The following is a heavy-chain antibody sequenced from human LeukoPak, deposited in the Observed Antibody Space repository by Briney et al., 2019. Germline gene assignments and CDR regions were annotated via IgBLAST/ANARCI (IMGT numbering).Heavy chain of an antibody. D-gene: IGHD3-3*01. CDR1: GFTFSSYE. V-gene: IGHV3-48*03. J-gene: IGHJ4*02. CDR3: ARVIIVGGRSVFDN. Sequence: PGGSLRLSCAASGFTFSSYEMNWVRQAPGKGLEWVSKIGSSGYSIYYADSVRGRFTISRDNAKNSLYLQMNSLRAEDTAVYYCARVIIVGGRSVFDNWGQGTLVTVSS. CDR2: IGSSGYSI.